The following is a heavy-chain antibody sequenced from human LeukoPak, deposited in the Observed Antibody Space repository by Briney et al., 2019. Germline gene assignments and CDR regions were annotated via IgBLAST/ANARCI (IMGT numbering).Heavy chain of an antibody. CDR2: IRYDGSNK. V-gene: IGHV3-30*02. Sequence: GGSLRLSCAASGFTFSSYGVHWVRQAPGKGLEWVAFIRYDGSNKYYADSVKGRFTISRDNSKNTLYLQMNSLRAEDTAVYYCAKSLGYCSSTSCPFDYWGQGTLVTVSS. CDR1: GFTFSSYG. CDR3: AKSLGYCSSTSCPFDY. D-gene: IGHD2-2*01. J-gene: IGHJ4*02.